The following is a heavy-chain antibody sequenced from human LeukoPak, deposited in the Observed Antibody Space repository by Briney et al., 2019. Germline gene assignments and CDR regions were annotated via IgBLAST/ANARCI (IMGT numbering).Heavy chain of an antibody. J-gene: IGHJ4*02. D-gene: IGHD3-10*01. Sequence: PWASVKVSRTASGYTFTGYYMHWVRQAPGQGLEWMGRINPNRGGTNCAQKFQGWVTMTRDTSISTAYMELSRLRSDDTAVYYCARASGLSGDYWGQGTLVTVSS. CDR2: INPNRGGT. CDR3: ARASGLSGDY. CDR1: GYTFTGYY. V-gene: IGHV1-2*04.